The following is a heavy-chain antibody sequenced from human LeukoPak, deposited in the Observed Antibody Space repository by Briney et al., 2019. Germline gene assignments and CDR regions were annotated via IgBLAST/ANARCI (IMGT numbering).Heavy chain of an antibody. D-gene: IGHD1-1*01. CDR3: ARQFVTGTDAFDI. V-gene: IGHV4-59*08. Sequence: SETLSLTCTVSGGSISSYYWSWIRQPPGKGLEWIGYIYYSGSTNYNPSLKSRVTISVDTSKNQFSLKLSSVTAADTAVYYCARQFVTGTDAFDIWGQGTMVTVSS. CDR1: GGSISSYY. J-gene: IGHJ3*02. CDR2: IYYSGST.